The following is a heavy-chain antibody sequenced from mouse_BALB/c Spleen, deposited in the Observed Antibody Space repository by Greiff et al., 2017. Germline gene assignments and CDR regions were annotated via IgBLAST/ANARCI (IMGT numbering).Heavy chain of an antibody. CDR1: GYSITSDYA. D-gene: IGHD2-1*01. CDR2: ISYSGST. Sequence: EVQGVESGPGLVKPSQSLSLTCTVTGYSITSDYAWNWIRQFPGNKLEWMGYISYSGSTSYNPSLKSRISITRDTSKNQFFLQLNSVTTEDTATYYCARLDGNYEGYAMDYWGQGTSVTVSS. J-gene: IGHJ4*01. V-gene: IGHV3-2*02. CDR3: ARLDGNYEGYAMDY.